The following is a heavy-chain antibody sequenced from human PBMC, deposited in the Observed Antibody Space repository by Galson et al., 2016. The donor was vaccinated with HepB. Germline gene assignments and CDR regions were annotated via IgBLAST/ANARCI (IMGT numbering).Heavy chain of an antibody. J-gene: IGHJ4*02. CDR1: GFDFSNYV. D-gene: IGHD2/OR15-2a*01. CDR3: TRDLNFLSFDY. Sequence: SLRLSCAASGFDFSNYVMHWVRQAPGKGLEWVSRLPTDEYPPTYADSVRGRFTISRDNAKNTLYLQMNSLRADDTAVYYCTRDLNFLSFDYWGQGTPVTVSS. V-gene: IGHV3-74*03. CDR2: LPTDEYPP.